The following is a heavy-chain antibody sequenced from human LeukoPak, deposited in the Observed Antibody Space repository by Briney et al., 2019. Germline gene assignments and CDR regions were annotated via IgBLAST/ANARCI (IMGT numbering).Heavy chain of an antibody. D-gene: IGHD2-8*01. Sequence: PSETLSLTCTVSGGSISSYYWSWIRQPPGKGLEWIGYIYYSGSTNYNPSLKSRVTISVDTSKNQFSLKLSSVTAADTAVYYCARDQILNGMDVWGQGTTVTVSS. J-gene: IGHJ6*02. CDR1: GGSISSYY. CDR2: IYYSGST. CDR3: ARDQILNGMDV. V-gene: IGHV4-59*01.